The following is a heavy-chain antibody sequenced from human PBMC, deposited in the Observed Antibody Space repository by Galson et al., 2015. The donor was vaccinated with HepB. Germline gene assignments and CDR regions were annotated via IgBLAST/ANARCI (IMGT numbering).Heavy chain of an antibody. D-gene: IGHD6-13*01. J-gene: IGHJ4*02. V-gene: IGHV3-7*03. Sequence: SLRLSCAASGFTFSNFWMSWVRQAPGKGLEWIGNIKPDGTEKYYADSMKGRFTIYRDNARNSVYLQIYNVRADDTAVYYCTSTSMASPGHHWGQGTLV. CDR2: IKPDGTEK. CDR3: TSTSMASPGHH. CDR1: GFTFSNFW.